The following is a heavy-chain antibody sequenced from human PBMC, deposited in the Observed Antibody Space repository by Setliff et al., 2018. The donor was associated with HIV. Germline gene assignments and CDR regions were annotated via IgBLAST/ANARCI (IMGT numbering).Heavy chain of an antibody. CDR2: INPKSGGT. J-gene: IGHJ4*02. Sequence: ASVKVSCKASGYSFTGYYMHWVRQAPGQGLEWMGWINPKSGGTNYAQKFQGRVTMTRGTSISTAYMELTRLRSDDTAVYYCARDLGYDFWSGSMSLDYWGQGTLVTVSS. V-gene: IGHV1-2*02. CDR3: ARDLGYDFWSGSMSLDY. D-gene: IGHD3-3*01. CDR1: GYSFTGYY.